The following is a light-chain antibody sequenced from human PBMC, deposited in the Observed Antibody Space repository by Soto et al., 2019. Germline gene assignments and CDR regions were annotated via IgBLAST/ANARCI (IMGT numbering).Light chain of an antibody. J-gene: IGLJ1*01. CDR2: AVS. Sequence: QSALTQPASVSGSPGQSITISCTGTSSDVGNYDYVSWYQQYPGKAPKPMIYAVSRRPSGVSNRFSGSKSGNTASLTISGLQAEDEADYYCTSYTPSSTYVFGTGTKVTVL. CDR1: SSDVGNYDY. CDR3: TSYTPSSTYV. V-gene: IGLV2-14*03.